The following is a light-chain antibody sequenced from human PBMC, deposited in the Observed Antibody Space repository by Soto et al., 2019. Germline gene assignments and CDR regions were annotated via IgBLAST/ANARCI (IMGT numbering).Light chain of an antibody. CDR1: QGVSRK. Sequence: ELVMTQSPATLTEAPAERVTFPCKASQGVSRKLAWYQHKPGQANRLLISGASTGATGIPARFSGSGSGTEFTLTISSLQSEECAIYYCKQYHTWPITFGGGTKVDIK. CDR2: GAS. J-gene: IGKJ4*01. CDR3: KQYHTWPIT. V-gene: IGKV3-15*01.